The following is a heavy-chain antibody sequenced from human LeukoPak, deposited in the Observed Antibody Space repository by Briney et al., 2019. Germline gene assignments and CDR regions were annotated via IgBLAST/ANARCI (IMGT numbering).Heavy chain of an antibody. V-gene: IGHV4-34*01. J-gene: IGHJ5*02. CDR1: GGSFSGYY. CDR3: ARGILRYFDWPRDGWWFDP. D-gene: IGHD3-9*01. CDR2: INHSGST. Sequence: SETLSLTCAVYGGSFSGYYWSWIRQPPGKGLEWIGEINHSGSTNYNPSLKSRVTISVDTSKNQFSLKLSSVTPEDTAVYYCARGILRYFDWPRDGWWFDPWGQGTLVTVSS.